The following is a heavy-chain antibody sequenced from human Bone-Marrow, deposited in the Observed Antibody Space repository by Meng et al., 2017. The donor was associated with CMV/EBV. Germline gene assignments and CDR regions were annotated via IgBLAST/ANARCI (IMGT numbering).Heavy chain of an antibody. CDR3: ARRLTKRRGGQYYFDY. J-gene: IGHJ4*02. V-gene: IGHV4-59*01. Sequence: SETLSLTCTVSGGSISSYYWSWIRQPPGKGLEWIGYIYYSGSTNYNPSLKSRVTISVDTSKNQFSLKLSSVTAADTAVYYCARRLTKRRGGQYYFDYWGQGTLVTVSS. CDR1: GGSISSYY. CDR2: IYYSGST. D-gene: IGHD1-1*01.